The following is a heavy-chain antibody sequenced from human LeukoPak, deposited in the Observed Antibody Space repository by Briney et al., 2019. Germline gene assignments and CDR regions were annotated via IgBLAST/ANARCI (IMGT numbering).Heavy chain of an antibody. D-gene: IGHD6-19*01. V-gene: IGHV1-18*01. Sequence: ASVKVSCKASGYTFTNYGISWVRQAPGQGLEWMGWISGYNGNTNYAQELQGRVTMTTDTSTNTAYMELRSLRSDDTAVYYCARRQIVAGTDAFDIWGQGTMVTVSS. J-gene: IGHJ3*02. CDR2: ISGYNGNT. CDR1: GYTFTNYG. CDR3: ARRQIVAGTDAFDI.